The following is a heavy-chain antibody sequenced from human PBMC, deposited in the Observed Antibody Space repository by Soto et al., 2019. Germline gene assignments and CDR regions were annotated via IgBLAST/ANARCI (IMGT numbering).Heavy chain of an antibody. J-gene: IGHJ6*02. V-gene: IGHV4-34*01. CDR3: ARSDRYYYGSGSYYNGAPYYGMDV. CDR2: INHSGST. D-gene: IGHD3-10*01. CDR1: GGSFSGYY. Sequence: SETLSLTCAVYGGSFSGYYWSWIRHPPGKGLEWIGEINHSGSTNYNPSLKSRVTISVDTSKNQFSLKLSSVTAADTAVYYCARSDRYYYGSGSYYNGAPYYGMDVWGQGTTVTVSS.